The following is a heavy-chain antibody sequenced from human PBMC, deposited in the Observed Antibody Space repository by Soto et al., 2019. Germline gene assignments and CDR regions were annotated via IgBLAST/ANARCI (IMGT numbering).Heavy chain of an antibody. J-gene: IGHJ6*03. CDR3: ARDPGGGRGGNYYYYYMDV. CDR2: IWFDGSSK. D-gene: IGHD3-16*01. Sequence: GGSLRLSCAASGFTFSDFGMHCVRQAPGKGLEWVAVIWFDGSSKYYADSVKGRFTISRDNSKNTLYLQMNSLRAEDTAVYYCARDPGGGRGGNYYYYYMDVWGKGTTVTVSS. V-gene: IGHV3-33*01. CDR1: GFTFSDFG.